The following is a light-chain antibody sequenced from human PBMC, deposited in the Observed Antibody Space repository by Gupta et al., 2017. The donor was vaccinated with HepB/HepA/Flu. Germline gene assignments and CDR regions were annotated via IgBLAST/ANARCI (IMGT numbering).Light chain of an antibody. J-gene: IGKJ1*01. CDR3: QQYGNWPLLT. CDR1: QRVGRN. V-gene: IGKV3-15*01. CDR2: AAS. Sequence: SPGEGATLSCRASQRVGRNVAWYQQKPGQAPRLLIYAASTTVAGTPARFSGSGSGTEFTLTISSLEPEDAAGYYCQQYGNWPLLTFGQGTKVDI.